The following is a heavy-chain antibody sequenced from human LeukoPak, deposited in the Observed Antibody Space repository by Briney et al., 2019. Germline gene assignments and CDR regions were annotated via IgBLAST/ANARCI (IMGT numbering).Heavy chain of an antibody. V-gene: IGHV4-39*07. J-gene: IGHJ4*02. CDR3: ASPRPGTTLPDY. D-gene: IGHD1-1*01. CDR1: GGSISSSSYY. Sequence: PSETLSLTCTVSGGSISSSSYYWGWIRQPPGKGLEWIGSIYYSGSTYYNPSLKSRVTISVDTSKNQFSLKLSSVTAADTAVYYCASPRPGTTLPDYWGQGTLVTVSS. CDR2: IYYSGST.